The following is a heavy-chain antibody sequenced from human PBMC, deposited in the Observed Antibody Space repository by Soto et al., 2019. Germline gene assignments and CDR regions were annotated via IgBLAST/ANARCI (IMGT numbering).Heavy chain of an antibody. D-gene: IGHD6-6*01. V-gene: IGHV3-30*18. CDR2: ISYDGSNK. CDR3: EKDLRLVEQGMDV. Sequence: GGSLRLSCAASGFTFSSYGMHWVRQAPGKGLEWVAVISYDGSNKYYADSVKGRFTISRDNSKNTLYLQMNSLRAEDTVVYYWEKDLRLVEQGMDVGGQGTRVTVSS. CDR1: GFTFSSYG. J-gene: IGHJ6*02.